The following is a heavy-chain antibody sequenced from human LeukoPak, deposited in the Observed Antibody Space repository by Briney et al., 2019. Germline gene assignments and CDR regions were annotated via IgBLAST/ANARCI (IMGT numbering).Heavy chain of an antibody. CDR1: GCTFDDYA. V-gene: IGHV3-9*01. J-gene: IGHJ4*02. D-gene: IGHD3-3*01. CDR2: ISWNSGSI. Sequence: GGSLRLSCAASGCTFDDYAMHWVRQAPGKGLEWVSGISWNSGSIGYADSVKGRFTISRDNAKNSLYLQMNSLRAEDTALYYCAKVGYNYDFWSGPLDYWGQGTLVTVSS. CDR3: AKVGYNYDFWSGPLDY.